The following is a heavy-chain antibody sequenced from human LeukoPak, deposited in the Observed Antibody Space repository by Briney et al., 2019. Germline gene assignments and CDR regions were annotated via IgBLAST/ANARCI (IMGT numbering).Heavy chain of an antibody. J-gene: IGHJ4*01. CDR2: ISSSSYI. Sequence: GGSLRLSCAASGFTLSSYSMNWVRQAPGKGLEWVSSISSSSYIYYADSVKGRFTISRDNAKNSLYLQMNSLRAEDTAVYYCARGGYYDSSGPGYWGQGTLVTVSS. V-gene: IGHV3-21*01. CDR3: ARGGYYDSSGPGY. CDR1: GFTLSSYS. D-gene: IGHD3-22*01.